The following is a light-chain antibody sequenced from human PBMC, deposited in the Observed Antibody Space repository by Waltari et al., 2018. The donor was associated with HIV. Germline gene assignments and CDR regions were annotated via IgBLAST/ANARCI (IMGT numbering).Light chain of an antibody. CDR1: QRVSSN. Sequence: EIVMTQSPATLSVSPGECVTLSCRASQRVSSNLAWYQQRPGEAPRLLIFSASTRAPGIPARFSGSGSGTEFTLTISSLQSEDFAVYYCQQYNDWPLYSFGQGTKLEI. CDR2: SAS. CDR3: QQYNDWPLYS. J-gene: IGKJ2*03. V-gene: IGKV3-15*01.